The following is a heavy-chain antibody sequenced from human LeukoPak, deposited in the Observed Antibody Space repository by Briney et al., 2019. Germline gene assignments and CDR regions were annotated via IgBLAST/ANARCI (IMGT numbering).Heavy chain of an antibody. CDR3: ARSRSPRHDYSNYRY. Sequence: SVKVSCKASGGTFSSYAISWVRQAPGQGLEWMGGIIPIFGTANYAQKFQGRVTITTDESTSTAYMELSGLRSEDTAVYYCARSRSPRHDYSNYRYWGQGTLVTVSS. CDR2: IIPIFGTA. D-gene: IGHD4-11*01. CDR1: GGTFSSYA. V-gene: IGHV1-69*05. J-gene: IGHJ4*02.